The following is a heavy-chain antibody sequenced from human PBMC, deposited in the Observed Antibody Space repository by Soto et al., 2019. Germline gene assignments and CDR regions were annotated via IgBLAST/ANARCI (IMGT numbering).Heavy chain of an antibody. J-gene: IGHJ4*02. V-gene: IGHV3-43D*04. Sequence: GGSLRLSCAAAGFDFEDYAMHWVRQVPGKGLEWVSLTNSDGTDSYYMDSVKGRFTISRDNGKSSLYLQMDRLRPEDTALYFCAKALYYYDSSPLDHWGQGILVTVSS. CDR2: TNSDGTDS. CDR1: GFDFEDYA. D-gene: IGHD3-22*01. CDR3: AKALYYYDSSPLDH.